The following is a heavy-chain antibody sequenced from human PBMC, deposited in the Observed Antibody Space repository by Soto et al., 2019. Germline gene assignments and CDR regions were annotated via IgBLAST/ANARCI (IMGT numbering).Heavy chain of an antibody. CDR2: ISYDGSNK. J-gene: IGHJ4*02. CDR1: GFTFSSYA. CDR3: ARGGGGRGWIQLWQDTSSLWY. D-gene: IGHD5-18*01. V-gene: IGHV3-30-3*01. Sequence: GGSLRLSCAASGFTFSSYAMHWVRQAPGKGLEWVAVISYDGSNKYYADSVKGRFTISRDNSKNTLYLQMNSLRAEDTAVYYCARGGGGRGWIQLWQDTSSLWYWGQGTLVTVSS.